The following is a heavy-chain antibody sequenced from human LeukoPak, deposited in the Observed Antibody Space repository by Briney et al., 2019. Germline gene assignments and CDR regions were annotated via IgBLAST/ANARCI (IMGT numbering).Heavy chain of an antibody. D-gene: IGHD3-22*01. CDR2: IYYSGST. CDR3: ARHFIPEGYDYYDSSALRTYAYYYGMDV. V-gene: IGHV4-59*08. CDR1: GGSFSGYY. Sequence: SETLSLTCAVYGGSFSGYYWSWIRQPPGKGLEWIGYIYYSGSTNYNPSLKSRVTISVDTSKNQFSLKLSSVTAADTAVYYCARHFIPEGYDYYDSSALRTYAYYYGMDVWGQGTTVTVSS. J-gene: IGHJ6*02.